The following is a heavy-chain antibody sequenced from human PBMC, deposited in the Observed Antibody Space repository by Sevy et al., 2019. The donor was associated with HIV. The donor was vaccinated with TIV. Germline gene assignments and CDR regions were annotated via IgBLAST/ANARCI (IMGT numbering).Heavy chain of an antibody. CDR1: GYTFTGYY. CDR3: ARDRSGSGSYSFDY. D-gene: IGHD3-10*01. Sequence: ASVKVSCKASGYTFTGYYMHWVRQAPGQGLEWMGRINPNSGGTNYAQKFQGRVTMTRDTSISTAYMELSRLRSDDTAVYYCARDRSGSGSYSFDYWGQGTLVTVSS. J-gene: IGHJ4*02. V-gene: IGHV1-2*06. CDR2: INPNSGGT.